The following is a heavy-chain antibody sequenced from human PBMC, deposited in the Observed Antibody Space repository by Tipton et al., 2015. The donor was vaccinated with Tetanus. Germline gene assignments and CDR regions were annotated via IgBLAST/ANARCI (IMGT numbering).Heavy chain of an antibody. D-gene: IGHD3-10*01. J-gene: IGHJ4*02. CDR3: ARHPPPYYYGSGSYLDY. V-gene: IGHV4-39*01. CDR1: GGSISGSSYY. Sequence: TLSLTCSVSGGSISGSSYYWSWIRQPPGKALEWIGSIYYSGITFYHPSLQSRVTISVDTSKNQFSLRLSSVTAADTAVYFCARHPPPYYYGSGSYLDYWGQGTPVTVSS. CDR2: IYYSGIT.